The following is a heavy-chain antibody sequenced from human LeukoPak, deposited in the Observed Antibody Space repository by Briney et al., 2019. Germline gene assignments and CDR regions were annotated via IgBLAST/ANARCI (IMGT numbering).Heavy chain of an antibody. Sequence: GGSLRLSCAASGFTFSSYWMSWVRQAPGKGLEWVSCISSSSSTIYSADSVKGRFTISRDNAKNSLYLQLNSLRAEDTAVYYCARSGSGWSFDFWGQGTLVTVSS. CDR2: ISSSSSTI. V-gene: IGHV3-48*01. D-gene: IGHD6-19*01. CDR3: ARSGSGWSFDF. J-gene: IGHJ4*02. CDR1: GFTFSSYW.